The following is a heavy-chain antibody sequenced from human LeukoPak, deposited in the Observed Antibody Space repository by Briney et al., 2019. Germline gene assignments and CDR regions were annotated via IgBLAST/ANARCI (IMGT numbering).Heavy chain of an antibody. CDR3: AKGKGSSSSSIDW. V-gene: IGHV3-23*01. CDR1: GFTFNTYA. J-gene: IGHJ4*02. CDR2: ISDSGGST. D-gene: IGHD2-15*01. Sequence: GGSLRLSCAASGFTFNTYAMNWVRQAPGKGLEWVSAISDSGGSTYYADSVKGRFTISRDNSKNTVFLQIHRLRAEDTAVYYCAKGKGSSSSSIDWWGQGTLVTVSS.